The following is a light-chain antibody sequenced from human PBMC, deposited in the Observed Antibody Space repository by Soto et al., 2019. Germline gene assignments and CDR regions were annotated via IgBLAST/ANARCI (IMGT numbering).Light chain of an antibody. CDR1: QSISSW. J-gene: IGKJ1*01. CDR2: KAS. CDR3: QQYNSYPWR. V-gene: IGKV1-5*03. Sequence: DIQMTQSPSTLSASVGDRVTITCRASQSISSWLAWYQQKPGKAPKLLIYKASSLESGVPSRFSGSGSGTEFTLTISSLQPDEFATYYCQQYNSYPWRFGQGTKVEIK.